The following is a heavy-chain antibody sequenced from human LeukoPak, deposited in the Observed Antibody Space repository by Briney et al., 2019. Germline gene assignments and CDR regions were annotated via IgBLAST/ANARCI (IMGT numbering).Heavy chain of an antibody. J-gene: IGHJ5*02. D-gene: IGHD3-16*01. CDR2: ISSSSSTI. CDR1: GFTFSSYS. V-gene: IGHV3-48*01. Sequence: GGSLRLSCAAPGFTFSSYSMNWVRQAPGKGLEWVSYISSSSSTIYYADSVKGRFTISRDNAKNSLYLQMNSLRAEDTAVYYCARESPGYEPQSPWGQGTLVTVSS. CDR3: ARESPGYEPQSP.